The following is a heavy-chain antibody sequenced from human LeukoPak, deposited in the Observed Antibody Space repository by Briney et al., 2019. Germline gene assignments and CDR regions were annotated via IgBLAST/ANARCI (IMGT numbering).Heavy chain of an antibody. Sequence: GGSLRLSCAASGFTVSSNYMSWVRQPAGKGLEWVSVLYSGGATFYADSVKGRFTISRNTSKNTLYLQMHDRRAHGTAVYYCTKLKGWYGEGFFDYWGQGTLVTVSS. D-gene: IGHD6-19*01. V-gene: IGHV3-53*01. CDR3: TKLKGWYGEGFFDY. J-gene: IGHJ4*02. CDR1: GFTVSSNY. CDR2: LYSGGAT.